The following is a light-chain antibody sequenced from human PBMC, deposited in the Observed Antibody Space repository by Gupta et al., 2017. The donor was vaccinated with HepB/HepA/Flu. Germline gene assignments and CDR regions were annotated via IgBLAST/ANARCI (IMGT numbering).Light chain of an antibody. Sequence: SYELTQPPSVSVSPGQTASITCSGDKLGDKYACWYQQKPGQSPVLVIYQDSKRPSGIPERFSGSNSGNKATLTISGTQAMDDADYYCQAWDSSTVVFGGGTKL. CDR2: QDS. V-gene: IGLV3-1*01. J-gene: IGLJ2*01. CDR1: KLGDKY. CDR3: QAWDSSTVV.